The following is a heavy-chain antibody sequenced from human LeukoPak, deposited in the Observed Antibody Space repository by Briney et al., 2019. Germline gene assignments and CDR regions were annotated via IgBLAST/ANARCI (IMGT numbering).Heavy chain of an antibody. D-gene: IGHD3-16*01. CDR2: ISYDGSNK. Sequence: GGSLRLSCAASGFTFSSYGMHWVRQAPGKGLEWVAVISYDGSNKYYADSVKSRFTISRDNSKNTLYLQMNSLRAEDTAVYYCAKVMITFGGIPNDAFDIWGQGTMVTVSS. CDR3: AKVMITFGGIPNDAFDI. CDR1: GFTFSSYG. J-gene: IGHJ3*02. V-gene: IGHV3-30*18.